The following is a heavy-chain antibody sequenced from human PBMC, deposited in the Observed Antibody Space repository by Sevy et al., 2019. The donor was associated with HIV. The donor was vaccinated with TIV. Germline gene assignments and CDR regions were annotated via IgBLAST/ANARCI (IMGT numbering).Heavy chain of an antibody. CDR3: ARRNDFDI. CDR2: VYYTGGT. J-gene: IGHJ3*02. Sequence: SETLSLTCTVSGGSINSDHWNWIRQPPGKGLEGIGYVYYTGGTNYNPSLKNRVTISVDRTKNQFSLKLTSVTAADTAVYYCARRNDFDIWRQGTMVTVSS. V-gene: IGHV4-59*08. CDR1: GGSINSDH.